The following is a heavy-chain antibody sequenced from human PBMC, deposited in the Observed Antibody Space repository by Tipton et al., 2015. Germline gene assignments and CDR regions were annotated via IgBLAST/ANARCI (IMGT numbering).Heavy chain of an antibody. J-gene: IGHJ4*02. D-gene: IGHD3-10*01. Sequence: SLRLSCTVSGFIFSSYAMSWVRQAPGKGLEWISAISGSGSSTYYADSVKGRFTISRDNSKNTLYLRMNSLRAEDTAAYYCVKSPDYYGSGSDPDYWGQGTLVTVSS. CDR1: GFIFSSYA. CDR3: VKSPDYYGSGSDPDY. V-gene: IGHV3-23*01. CDR2: ISGSGSST.